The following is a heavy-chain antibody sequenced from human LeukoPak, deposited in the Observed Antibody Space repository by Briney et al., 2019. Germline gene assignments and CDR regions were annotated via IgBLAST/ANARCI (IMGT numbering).Heavy chain of an antibody. CDR1: GYTFTGYY. CDR2: INPNNGGT. Sequence: SVKVSCKASGYTFTGYYMHWVRQAPGQGLEWMGWINPNNGGTNYAQKFQGRVTMTRDTAISTAYMELSRLRSDDTTVYYCARGLLAAAGSNFDYWGQGTLVTVSS. CDR3: ARGLLAAAGSNFDY. J-gene: IGHJ4*02. D-gene: IGHD6-13*01. V-gene: IGHV1-2*02.